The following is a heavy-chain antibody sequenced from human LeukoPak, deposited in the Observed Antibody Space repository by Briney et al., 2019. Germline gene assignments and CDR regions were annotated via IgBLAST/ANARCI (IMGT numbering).Heavy chain of an antibody. V-gene: IGHV3-15*07. Sequence: PGGSLRLSCAASGFSFSDAWMNWVRQAPGKGLEWVGRLKTKTGGETIDYAAPVKGRFTISRDVSKNTLYLHMNSLKTEDTATYHRNRDVRSALDDWGQGTLVTVSS. CDR2: LKTKTGGETI. CDR1: GFSFSDAW. D-gene: IGHD2-15*01. CDR3: NRDVRSALDD. J-gene: IGHJ4*02.